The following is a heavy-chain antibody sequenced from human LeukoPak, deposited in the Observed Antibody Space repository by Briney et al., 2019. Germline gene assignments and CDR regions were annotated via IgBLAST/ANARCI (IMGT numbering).Heavy chain of an antibody. J-gene: IGHJ4*02. CDR3: ARDSGSGTTGNEFDY. Sequence: GGSLRLSCAASGFTFSNYEMNWVRQAPGKGLEWVAYISESGSLIYYADSVMGRFTISRDNSKNSLFLQISSLRAEDTAVYYCARDSGSGTTGNEFDYWGQGTLVSVSS. D-gene: IGHD1-1*01. CDR1: GFTFSNYE. CDR2: ISESGSLI. V-gene: IGHV3-48*03.